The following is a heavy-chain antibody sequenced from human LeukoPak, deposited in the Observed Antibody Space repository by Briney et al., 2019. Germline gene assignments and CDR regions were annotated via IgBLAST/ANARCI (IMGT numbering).Heavy chain of an antibody. Sequence: PGGSLRLSCVASGFTFSSYWMSWVRQAPGKGLEWVANINQDGSEKYYVDSVKGRFTISRDNAKNSLYLQMNSLRAEDTGTYYCAKTHSDLLDVWGQGTTVTVSS. V-gene: IGHV3-7*03. CDR2: INQDGSEK. D-gene: IGHD2-15*01. J-gene: IGHJ6*02. CDR3: AKTHSDLLDV. CDR1: GFTFSSYW.